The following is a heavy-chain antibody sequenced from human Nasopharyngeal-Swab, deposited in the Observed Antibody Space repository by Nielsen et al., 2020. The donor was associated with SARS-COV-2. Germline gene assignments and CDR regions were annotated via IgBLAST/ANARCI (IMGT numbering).Heavy chain of an antibody. CDR2: IKQDGSEK. CDR1: GFTFSSYW. D-gene: IGHD5-12*01. J-gene: IGHJ5*02. CDR3: ASTSGYGLNWFDP. Sequence: GGSLRLSCAASGFTFSSYWMSWVRQAPGKGLEWVDNIKQDGSEKYYVDSVKGRFTISRDNAKNSLYLQMNSLRAEDTAVYYCASTSGYGLNWFDPWGQGTLVTVSS. V-gene: IGHV3-7*01.